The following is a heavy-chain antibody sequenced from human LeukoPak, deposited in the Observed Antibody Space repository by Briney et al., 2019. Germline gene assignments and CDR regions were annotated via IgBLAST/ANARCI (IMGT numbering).Heavy chain of an antibody. CDR3: ARDGGNSFAY. Sequence: ASVKVSCKASGYTFISYGFSWVRQAPGQGLEWMGWISAYNGNTNYAQKLQGRVTMTTDTSTSIAYMELRSLRSGDTAVYYCARDGGNSFAYWGQGTLVTVSS. V-gene: IGHV1-18*01. J-gene: IGHJ4*02. CDR2: ISAYNGNT. D-gene: IGHD4-23*01. CDR1: GYTFISYG.